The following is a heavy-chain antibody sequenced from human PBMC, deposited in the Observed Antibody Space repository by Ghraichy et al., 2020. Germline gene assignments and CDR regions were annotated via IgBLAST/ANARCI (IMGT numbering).Heavy chain of an antibody. J-gene: IGHJ6*02. CDR3: AKGVGHGGTHLVHFYYYGMDG. D-gene: IGHD4-23*01. CDR1: GFTFSSYA. V-gene: IGHV3-23*01. Sequence: GGSLRLSCAASGFTFSSYAMSWVRQAPGKGLEWVSAISGSGGSTYYADSVKGRFTISRDNSKNTLYLQMNSLRAEDTAVYYCAKGVGHGGTHLVHFYYYGMDGWGQGTTVTVSS. CDR2: ISGSGGST.